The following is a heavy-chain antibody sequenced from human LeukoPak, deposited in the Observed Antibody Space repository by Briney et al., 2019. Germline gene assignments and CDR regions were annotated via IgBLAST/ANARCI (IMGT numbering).Heavy chain of an antibody. CDR1: GFTVSSTY. CDR3: ARGRPAHYFDS. V-gene: IGHV3-66*01. CDR2: IYSGGYT. Sequence: PGGSLRLSCAASGFTVSSTYLTWVRQAPGKGLEWLSVIYSGGYTYYADSVKGRFFISRDISENMVYLQMNSLSVEDTAVYFCARGRPAHYFDSWGPGTLATVS. D-gene: IGHD6-6*01. J-gene: IGHJ4*02.